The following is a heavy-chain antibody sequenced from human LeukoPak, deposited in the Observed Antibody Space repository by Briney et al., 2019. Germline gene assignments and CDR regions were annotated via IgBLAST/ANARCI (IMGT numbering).Heavy chain of an antibody. J-gene: IGHJ4*02. CDR2: LYSDSNT. D-gene: IGHD1-14*01. Sequence: GVSLRLSCAASGFTVITNDMTWVRQAPGKGLDGVSVLYSDSNTKSADSVLSRFIISSDNSKSILFLEMNGLSTDDTAVYYCARGVEPLAANTLAYWGQGTLVTVSS. CDR1: GFTVITND. CDR3: ARGVEPLAANTLAY. V-gene: IGHV3-53*01.